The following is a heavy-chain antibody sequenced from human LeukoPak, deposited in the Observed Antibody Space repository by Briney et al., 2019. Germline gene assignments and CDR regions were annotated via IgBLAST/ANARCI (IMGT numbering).Heavy chain of an antibody. CDR2: ISVSGGSE. V-gene: IGHV3-23*01. CDR1: RLTFNSNA. CDR3: ASHAHDYDSSGYFDS. D-gene: IGHD3-22*01. J-gene: IGHJ4*02. Sequence: VGSLRLSCVVSRLTFNSNAMYWVRQAPGKGLEWVSGISVSGGSEYYADSVKGRFSVSRDNSKHTVYLQMNSLRAEDTAVYFCASHAHDYDSSGYFDSWGQGALVTVSS.